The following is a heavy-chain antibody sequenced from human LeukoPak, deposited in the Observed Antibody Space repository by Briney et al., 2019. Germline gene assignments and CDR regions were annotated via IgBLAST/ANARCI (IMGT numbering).Heavy chain of an antibody. V-gene: IGHV3-23*01. CDR1: GFSFSVYA. D-gene: IGHD3-3*01. J-gene: IGHJ4*02. Sequence: GGSLRLSCAASGFSFSVYAMSWVRQAPRKGLEWVSSISGSGGRTYYTNSVEGRFTISRENFKNTVYLEMNNLGAEDTALYYCAKGGQDFDFWRFDYWGQGNLVIVSS. CDR2: ISGSGGRT. CDR3: AKGGQDFDFWRFDY.